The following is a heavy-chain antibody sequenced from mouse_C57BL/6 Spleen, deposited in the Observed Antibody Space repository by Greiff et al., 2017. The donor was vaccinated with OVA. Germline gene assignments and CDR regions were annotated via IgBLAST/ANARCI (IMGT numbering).Heavy chain of an antibody. CDR3: AREGDYGYFDV. J-gene: IGHJ1*03. V-gene: IGHV1-76*01. CDR2: IYPGSGNT. CDR1: GYTFTDYY. Sequence: VQLQQSGAELVRPGASVKLSCKASGYTFTDYYINWVKQRPGQGLEWIARIYPGSGNTYYNEKFKGKATLTAEKSSSTAYMQLSSLTSEDSAVYFCAREGDYGYFDVWGTGTTVTVSS.